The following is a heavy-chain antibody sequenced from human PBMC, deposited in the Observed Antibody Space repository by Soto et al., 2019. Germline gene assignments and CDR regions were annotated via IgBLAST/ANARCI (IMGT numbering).Heavy chain of an antibody. Sequence: WGPRILPWTAAGVNFIVSARRWVRQDAGKGLEWVGRIRSKANSYATAYAASVKGRFTISRDDSKNTAYLQMNSLKTEDTAVYYCTRTYYYASSGSPAGYWGQGNLVSVSS. CDR3: TRTYYYASSGSPAGY. CDR1: GVNFIVSA. D-gene: IGHD3-22*01. CDR2: IRSKANSYAT. V-gene: IGHV3-73*01. J-gene: IGHJ4*02.